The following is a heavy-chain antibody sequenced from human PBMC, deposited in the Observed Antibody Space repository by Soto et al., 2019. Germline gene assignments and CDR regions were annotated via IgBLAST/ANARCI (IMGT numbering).Heavy chain of an antibody. J-gene: IGHJ4*02. CDR1: GFALSTDAVG. Sequence: QITLEESGPTLVRPTQTLTLTCTVSGFALSTDAVGVAWIRQPPGKALEWLALIYWNDEARYKSSLNNRLTITKDTSKTQVALTMTDMAPLDTATYFCAHRIAAPGRTLDYWGQGILVTVSS. CDR2: IYWNDEA. CDR3: AHRIAAPGRTLDY. D-gene: IGHD6-13*01. V-gene: IGHV2-5*01.